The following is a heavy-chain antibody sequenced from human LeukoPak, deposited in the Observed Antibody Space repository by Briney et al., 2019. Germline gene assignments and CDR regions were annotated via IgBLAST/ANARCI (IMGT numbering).Heavy chain of an antibody. J-gene: IGHJ5*02. V-gene: IGHV3-53*01. CDR1: GFTVSSNY. CDR2: IYSGGST. Sequence: GGSLRLSCAASGFTVSSNYISWVRQAPGKGLEWVSVIYSGGSTYYADSVKGRFAISRDNSKNTLYLQMNSLRAEDTAMYYCARLDYSNWFDPWGQGTLVTVSS. D-gene: IGHD2-15*01. CDR3: ARLDYSNWFDP.